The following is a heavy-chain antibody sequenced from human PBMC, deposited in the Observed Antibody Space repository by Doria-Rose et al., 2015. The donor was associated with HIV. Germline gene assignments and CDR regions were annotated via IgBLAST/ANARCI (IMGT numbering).Heavy chain of an antibody. Sequence: KPSATLSLTCSVSGASVSSRGYYWNWIRQVPGKGLESLGYTYYTGTSDYSPSLKSRLNMAVDTSKNQFSLKLSFVTVADTAVYYCARMGSYRELDYWGQGARGIGSA. J-gene: IGHJ4*02. D-gene: IGHD3-3*01. CDR3: ARMGSYRELDY. CDR2: TYYTGTS. CDR1: GASVSSRGYY. V-gene: IGHV4-31*03.